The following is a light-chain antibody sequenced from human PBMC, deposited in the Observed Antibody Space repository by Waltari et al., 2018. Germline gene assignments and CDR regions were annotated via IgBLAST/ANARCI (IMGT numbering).Light chain of an antibody. CDR1: NIGSSR. CDR3: QVWDNSSDQGV. CDR2: YDS. V-gene: IGLV3-21*04. Sequence: SYVLTQPPSVSVAPGQTARITCGGNNIGSSRLPWYQLKPGQAPVLVIYYDSDRPSGIPERFSGSNSGNTATLTISRVEAGDEADYYCQVWDNSSDQGVFGGGTKLTVL. J-gene: IGLJ3*02.